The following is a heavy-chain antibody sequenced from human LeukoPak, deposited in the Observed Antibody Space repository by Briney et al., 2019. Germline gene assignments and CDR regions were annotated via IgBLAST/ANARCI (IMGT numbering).Heavy chain of an antibody. Sequence: PSETLSLTRAVSGGFINKYYWSSIRQPPGKGLEWIGYIYYRGSTNYNPSLKSRVTFSVDTSKNQFSLKLNSVTAADTAVYYCARGGDYLDLRSFHLWGRGTQVRVSS. CDR3: ARGGDYLDLRSFHL. CDR2: IYYRGST. V-gene: IGHV4-59*01. D-gene: IGHD2/OR15-2a*01. J-gene: IGHJ1*01. CDR1: GGFINKYY.